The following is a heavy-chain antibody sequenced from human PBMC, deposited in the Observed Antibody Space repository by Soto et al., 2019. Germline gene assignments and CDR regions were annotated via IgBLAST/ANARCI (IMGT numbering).Heavy chain of an antibody. J-gene: IGHJ6*02. CDR1: GGSFSGYY. V-gene: IGHV4-34*01. CDR2: INHSGST. CDR3: ARGKSSGYKFGPRNFFYYGMDV. D-gene: IGHD5-18*01. Sequence: PSETLSLTCAVYGGSFSGYYWSWIRQPPGKGLEWIGEINHSGSTNYNPSLKSRVTISVDTSKNQFSLKLSSVTAADTAVYYCARGKSSGYKFGPRNFFYYGMDVWGPGTTVTVSS.